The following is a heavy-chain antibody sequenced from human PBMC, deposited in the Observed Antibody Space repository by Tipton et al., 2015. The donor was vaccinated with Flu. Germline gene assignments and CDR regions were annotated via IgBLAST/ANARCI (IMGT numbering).Heavy chain of an antibody. CDR3: ASRPRAYGMDV. CDR2: INHSGST. CDR1: GGSFSGYY. V-gene: IGHV4-34*01. Sequence: TLSLTCAVYGGSFSGYYRSWIRQPPGKGLEWIGEINHSGSTNYNPSLKSRVTISVDTSKNQFSLKLSSVTAADTAVYYCASRPRAYGMDVWGQGTTVTVSS. J-gene: IGHJ6*02.